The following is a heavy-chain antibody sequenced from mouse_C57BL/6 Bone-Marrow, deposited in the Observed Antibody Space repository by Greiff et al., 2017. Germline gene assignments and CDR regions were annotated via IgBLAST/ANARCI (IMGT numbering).Heavy chain of an antibody. CDR3: ASGGIWSD. J-gene: IGHJ2*01. Sequence: VQLQQSGPVLVKPGASVKMSCKASGYTFTDYYMNWVKQSHGKSLEWIGVINPYNGGTSYNQKFKGKATLTVDQSSRTAYMELNSLTSADTAVYYSASGGIWSDWGPGTTVTVSA. CDR1: GYTFTDYY. CDR2: INPYNGGT. V-gene: IGHV1-19*01.